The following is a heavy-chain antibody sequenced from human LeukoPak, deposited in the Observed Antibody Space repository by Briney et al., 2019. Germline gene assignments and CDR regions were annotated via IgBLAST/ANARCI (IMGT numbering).Heavy chain of an antibody. CDR1: GLTFSSYW. D-gene: IGHD3-10*01. CDR2: IKQDGSEK. V-gene: IGHV3-7*01. CDR3: ARALPDYYGSGSYSN. J-gene: IGHJ4*02. Sequence: PGGSLRLSCAASGLTFSSYWMSWVRQAPGKGLEWVANIKQDGSEKYYVDSVKGRFTISRDNAKNTLYLQMNSLRAEDTAVYYCARALPDYYGSGSYSNWGQGTLVTVSS.